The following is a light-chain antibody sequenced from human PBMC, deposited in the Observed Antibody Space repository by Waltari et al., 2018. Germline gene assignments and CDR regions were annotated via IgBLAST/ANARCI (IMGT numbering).Light chain of an antibody. V-gene: IGKV3-15*01. CDR1: QSVSSN. J-gene: IGKJ1*01. CDR3: QQYNNWPGT. Sequence: EIVMTHSPTTLSVSPWERATLACRASQSVSSNLAWYLQKPGQAPRLLIYGASTRATGIPARFSGSGSGTEFTLTISSLQSEDFAVYSCQQYNNWPGTFGQGTTVEIK. CDR2: GAS.